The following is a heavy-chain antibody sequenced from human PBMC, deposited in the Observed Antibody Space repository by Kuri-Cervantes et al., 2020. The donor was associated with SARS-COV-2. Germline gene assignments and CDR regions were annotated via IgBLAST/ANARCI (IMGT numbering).Heavy chain of an antibody. V-gene: IGHV4-34*01. CDR2: VNHRGST. Sequence: ESLKISCAFYGESFSGYYWNWIRQSPGKGLEWIGEVNHRGSTNYNPSLKTRVAISVDTSNNHFSLRLTSVAAADTAVYYCARQTSGYITSAHQYWGQGTLVTVSS. CDR1: GESFSGYY. J-gene: IGHJ1*01. CDR3: ARQTSGYITSAHQY. D-gene: IGHD3-3*01.